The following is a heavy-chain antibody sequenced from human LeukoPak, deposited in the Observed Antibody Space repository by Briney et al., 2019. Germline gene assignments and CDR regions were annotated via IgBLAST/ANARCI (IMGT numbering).Heavy chain of an antibody. J-gene: IGHJ4*02. V-gene: IGHV3-15*01. D-gene: IGHD1-26*01. CDR2: IKTKTNDGAT. CDR3: TTYVGATAY. CDR1: GFTFSNAR. Sequence: GGSLRLSCAASGFTFSNARMNWVRQAPGKGLEWVGRIKTKTNDGATDYSAPVKARFTISRDESKTTLYLQMNGLKTEDTAIYYCTTYVGATAYWGQGTLVTVSS.